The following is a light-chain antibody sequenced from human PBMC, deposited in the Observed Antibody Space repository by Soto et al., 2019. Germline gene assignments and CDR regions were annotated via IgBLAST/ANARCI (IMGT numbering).Light chain of an antibody. CDR1: QSFSSN. Sequence: EIVMTQSPATLSVSPGERATLSCRASQSFSSNLAWYQQKPGQAPRLLIYGASTRATGIPARFSGRGSGTDFTLTISYLEPEDFAIYYCQQGGNWPLTFGQGTRLEI. J-gene: IGKJ5*01. CDR2: GAS. V-gene: IGKV3-15*01. CDR3: QQGGNWPLT.